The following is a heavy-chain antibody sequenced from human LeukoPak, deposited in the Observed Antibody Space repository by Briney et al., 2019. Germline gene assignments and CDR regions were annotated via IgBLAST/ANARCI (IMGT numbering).Heavy chain of an antibody. D-gene: IGHD5-12*01. V-gene: IGHV3-30*18. CDR3: AKDRVATTGYFDY. J-gene: IGHJ4*02. CDR1: GFTFSSYG. Sequence: GRSLRLSCAASGFTFSSYGMHWVRQAPGKGLEWVAVISYDGSNKYYTDSVKGRFTISRDNSKNTLYLQMNGLRAEDTAVYYCAKDRVATTGYFDYWGQGTLVTVSS. CDR2: ISYDGSNK.